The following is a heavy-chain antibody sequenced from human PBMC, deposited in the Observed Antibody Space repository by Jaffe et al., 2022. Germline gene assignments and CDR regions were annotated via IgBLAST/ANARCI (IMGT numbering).Heavy chain of an antibody. D-gene: IGHD6-19*01. Sequence: EVQLVESGGGLVQPGGSLRLSCAASGFTFNSYSMNWVRQAPGKGLEWVSYISSSSTIIYYADSVKGRFTISRDNGKKSLYLQMNSLRAEDTAVYYCARAQGYSSGWYLGSDVFDIWGQGTMVTVSS. J-gene: IGHJ3*02. CDR2: ISSSSTII. CDR1: GFTFNSYS. CDR3: ARAQGYSSGWYLGSDVFDI. V-gene: IGHV3-48*01.